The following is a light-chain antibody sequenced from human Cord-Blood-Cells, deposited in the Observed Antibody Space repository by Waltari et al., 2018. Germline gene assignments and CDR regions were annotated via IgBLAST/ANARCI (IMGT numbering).Light chain of an antibody. Sequence: QSALTQPASVSGSPGQSITISCTGTSSDVGGYNYVPGYQQHPGKAPKLMIYDFSKRPSGVSNRFSGSKSGNTASLTISGLQAEDEADYYCSSYTSSSTWVFGGGTKLTVL. V-gene: IGLV2-14*01. J-gene: IGLJ3*02. CDR3: SSYTSSSTWV. CDR2: DFS. CDR1: SSDVGGYNY.